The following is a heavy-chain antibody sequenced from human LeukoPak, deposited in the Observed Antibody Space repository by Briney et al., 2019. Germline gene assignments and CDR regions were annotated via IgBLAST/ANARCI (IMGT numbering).Heavy chain of an antibody. Sequence: ASVTVSFKTSGYTFTIYDINWVRQATGQGLEWMGWMNPNSGNTGYAQKFQGRVTMTRNIFISTAYMEMSRLRSEDTDVYSCARVEYISGYSHVYWGQGTLVTASS. V-gene: IGHV1-8*01. CDR1: GYTFTIYD. CDR3: ARVEYISGYSHVY. D-gene: IGHD3-22*01. CDR2: MNPNSGNT. J-gene: IGHJ4*02.